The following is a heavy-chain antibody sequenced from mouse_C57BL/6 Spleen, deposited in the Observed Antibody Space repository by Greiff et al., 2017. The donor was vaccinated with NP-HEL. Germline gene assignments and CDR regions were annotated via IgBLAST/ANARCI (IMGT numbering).Heavy chain of an antibody. J-gene: IGHJ4*01. CDR2: ISSGSSTI. CDR3: ARKDYYDAMDY. CDR1: GFTFSDYG. D-gene: IGHD2-4*01. V-gene: IGHV5-17*01. Sequence: VQLKESGGGLVKPGGSLKLSCAASGFTFSDYGMHWVRQAPEKGLEWVAYISSGSSTIYYADTVKGRFTISRDNAKNTLFLQMTSLRSEDTAMYYCARKDYYDAMDYWGQGTSVTVSS.